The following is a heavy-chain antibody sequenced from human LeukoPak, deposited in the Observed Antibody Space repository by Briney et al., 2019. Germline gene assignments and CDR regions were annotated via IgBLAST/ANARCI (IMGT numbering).Heavy chain of an antibody. J-gene: IGHJ4*02. CDR3: ARVTYYGSFLDY. Sequence: GRSLRLSCAASGFTFDDYAMHWVRQAPGKGLEWVSGISWNSGSIGYADSVKGRFTISRDNAKNTLYLQMNSLRAEDTAVYYCARVTYYGSFLDYWGQGTLVTVSS. V-gene: IGHV3-9*01. CDR2: ISWNSGSI. D-gene: IGHD3-10*01. CDR1: GFTFDDYA.